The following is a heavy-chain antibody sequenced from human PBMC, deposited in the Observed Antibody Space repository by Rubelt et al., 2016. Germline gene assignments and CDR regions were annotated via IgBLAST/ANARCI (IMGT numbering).Heavy chain of an antibody. CDR3: ARGRDDYGDY. J-gene: IGHJ4*02. D-gene: IGHD5-24*01. V-gene: IGHV1-18*01. CDR2: ISAYNGKP. Sequence: QVQLVQSGAEVKKPGASVKVSCKASGYTFTSYGISWVRQAPGQGLEWMGWISAYNGKPNYAQKPQGRVTMTPDTSTSTAYMGLRSLGSDGTAVYYCARGRDDYGDYWGQGTLVTVSS. CDR1: GYTFTSYG.